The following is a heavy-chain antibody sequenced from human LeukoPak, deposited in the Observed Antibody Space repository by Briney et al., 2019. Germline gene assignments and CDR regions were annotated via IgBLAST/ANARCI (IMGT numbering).Heavy chain of an antibody. CDR2: INPSGGST. CDR1: GYTFTSYY. CDR3: ARAGGFGEFLP. D-gene: IGHD3-10*01. Sequence: ASVKVSCKASGYTFTSYYMHWVRQAPGQGPEWMGRINPSGGSTSYAQKFQGRVTMTRDTPTSTVYMELSSLRSEDTAVYYCARAGGFGEFLPWGQGTLVTVSS. V-gene: IGHV1-46*01. J-gene: IGHJ5*02.